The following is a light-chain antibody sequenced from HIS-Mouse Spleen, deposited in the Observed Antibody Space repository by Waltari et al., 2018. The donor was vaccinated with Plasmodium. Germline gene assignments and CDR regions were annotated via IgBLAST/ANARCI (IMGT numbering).Light chain of an antibody. CDR1: QSISSY. J-gene: IGKJ2*01. CDR2: AAS. CDR3: QQSHT. Sequence: DIQMTQSPSSLSASVGDRVTITCRASQSISSYLNWYQQKPGKAPKLLIYAASSLQSRVPSRFSGSGSGTDFTLTISSLQPEDFATYYCQQSHTFGQGTKLEIK. V-gene: IGKV1-39*01.